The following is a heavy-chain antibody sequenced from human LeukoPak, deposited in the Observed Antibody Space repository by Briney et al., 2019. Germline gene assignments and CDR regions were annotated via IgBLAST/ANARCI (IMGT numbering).Heavy chain of an antibody. D-gene: IGHD3-10*01. CDR3: ARDRRYYGSGSYNTPFYFDY. CDR1: GYTFTSYG. CDR2: ISAYNGNT. V-gene: IGHV1-18*01. Sequence: ASVNVSCKASGYTFTSYGISWVRQAPGQGLEWMGWISAYNGNTNYAQKLQGRVTMTTDTSTSTAYMELRSLRSDDTAVYYCARDRRYYGSGSYNTPFYFDYWGQGTLVTVSS. J-gene: IGHJ4*02.